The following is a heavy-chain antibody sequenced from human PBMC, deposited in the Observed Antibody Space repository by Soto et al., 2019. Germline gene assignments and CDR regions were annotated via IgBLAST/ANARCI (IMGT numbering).Heavy chain of an antibody. V-gene: IGHV3-23*01. CDR2: ISGSGGST. D-gene: IGHD3-22*01. Sequence: RLACAASGFTFSSYAMSWVRQAPGKGLEWVSAISGSGGSTYYADSVKGRFTISRDNSKNTLYLQMNSLRAEDTAVYYCAKDPLSRYYDSSGSNWFDPWGQGTLVTVSS. CDR3: AKDPLSRYYDSSGSNWFDP. J-gene: IGHJ5*02. CDR1: GFTFSSYA.